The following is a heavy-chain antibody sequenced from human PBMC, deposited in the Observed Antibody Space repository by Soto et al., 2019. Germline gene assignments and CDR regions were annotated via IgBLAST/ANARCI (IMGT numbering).Heavy chain of an antibody. J-gene: IGHJ6*02. V-gene: IGHV2-5*02. CDR2: IYWDDDK. CDR1: GLSLSTTGVG. D-gene: IGHD2-21*02. Sequence: QITLKESGPTLVKPTQTLTLTCTFSGLSLSTTGVGVGWIRQPPGKALEWLALIYWDDDKRYSPSLKSRLTNPKDTSKHQVVLTMPNMDPVDTDTYYCVQSRCGGDCLQSYSSHSYYGLDVWGQGTTVTVSS. CDR3: VQSRCGGDCLQSYSSHSYYGLDV.